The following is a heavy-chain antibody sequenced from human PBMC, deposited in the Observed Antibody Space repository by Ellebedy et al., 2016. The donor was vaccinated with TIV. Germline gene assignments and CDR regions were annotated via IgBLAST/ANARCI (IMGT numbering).Heavy chain of an antibody. D-gene: IGHD2-2*01. CDR1: GFTFGRYG. Sequence: PGGSLRLSCAASGFTFGRYGMHCVRQPPGNVLEWVAVIWFDGSKEFYADSVKGGFTISRDDSKNVVFLQMSSLRAEDTALYYCARPSYQLLPSYFDSWGQGTLVTVSP. V-gene: IGHV3-33*01. CDR3: ARPSYQLLPSYFDS. J-gene: IGHJ4*02. CDR2: IWFDGSKE.